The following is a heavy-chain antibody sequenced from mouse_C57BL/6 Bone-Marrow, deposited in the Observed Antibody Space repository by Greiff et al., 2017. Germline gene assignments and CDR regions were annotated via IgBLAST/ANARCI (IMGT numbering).Heavy chain of an antibody. Sequence: VQLQQSGAELVRPGASVTLSCTASGFNIKDDYMHWVKQRPEQGLEWIGWIDPENGDTEYASKFQGKATITADTSSNTAYLQLSSLTSEDTAVYYCTTFIYDGYYWFAYWGQGTLVTVSA. CDR1: GFNIKDDY. CDR2: IDPENGDT. CDR3: TTFIYDGYYWFAY. J-gene: IGHJ3*01. V-gene: IGHV14-4*01. D-gene: IGHD2-3*01.